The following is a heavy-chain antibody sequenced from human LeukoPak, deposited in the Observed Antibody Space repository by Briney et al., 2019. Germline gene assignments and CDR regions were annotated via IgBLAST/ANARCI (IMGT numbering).Heavy chain of an antibody. CDR1: GFTFSNYG. Sequence: GRSLRLSCAASGFTFSNYGMTWVRQAPGKGLEWVSCISGSGGTTYDADSVKGRFTVSRDNSKNTLYLQMNSLRAEDTAVYCCGKTQGYFDYWGRRTLVTVS. D-gene: IGHD3-22*01. J-gene: IGHJ4*02. V-gene: IGHV3-23*01. CDR2: ISGSGGTT. CDR3: GKTQGYFDY.